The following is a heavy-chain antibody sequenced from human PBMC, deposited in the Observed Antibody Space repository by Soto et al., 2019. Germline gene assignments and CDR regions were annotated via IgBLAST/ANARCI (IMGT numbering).Heavy chain of an antibody. V-gene: IGHV3-33*01. CDR1: GFTFSSYG. J-gene: IGHJ5*02. Sequence: QVQLVESGGGVVQPGRSLRLSCAASGFTFSSYGMHWVRQAPGKGLEWVAVIWYDGSNKYYADSVKGRFTISRDNSKNTLYLQMNSLRAEDTAVYDCARGAGSGSYWDWFDPWGQGTLVTVSS. CDR3: ARGAGSGSYWDWFDP. D-gene: IGHD3-10*01. CDR2: IWYDGSNK.